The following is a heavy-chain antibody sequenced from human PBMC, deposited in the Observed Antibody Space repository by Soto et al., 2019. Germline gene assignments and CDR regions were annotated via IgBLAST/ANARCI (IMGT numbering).Heavy chain of an antibody. Sequence: ASVKVSCKASGYTFTGYYMHWVRQAPGQGLEWMGWINPNSGSTYYADSVKGRFTISRDNSKNTLYLQMNSLRAEDTAIYYCAKGNPYCSRTSCYTRLDYWGQGTLVNVSS. CDR3: AKGNPYCSRTSCYTRLDY. D-gene: IGHD2-2*02. CDR1: GYTFTGYY. CDR2: INPNSGST. V-gene: IGHV1-2*02. J-gene: IGHJ4*02.